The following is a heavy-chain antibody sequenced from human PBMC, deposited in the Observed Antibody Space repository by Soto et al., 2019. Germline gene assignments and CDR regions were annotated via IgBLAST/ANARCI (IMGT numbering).Heavy chain of an antibody. CDR1: GGTFSSYT. J-gene: IGHJ6*03. CDR3: AGETSSGWYGFHDYYMVV. CDR2: IIPILGIA. V-gene: IGHV1-69*08. Sequence: QVQLVQSGAEVKKPGSSVKVSCKASGGTFSSYTISWVRQAPGQGLEWMGRIIPILGIANYAQKFQGGVTITADKSTSTAYMELSSLRSEDTAVYYCAGETSSGWYGFHDYYMVVWGKGTTVTVSS. D-gene: IGHD6-19*01.